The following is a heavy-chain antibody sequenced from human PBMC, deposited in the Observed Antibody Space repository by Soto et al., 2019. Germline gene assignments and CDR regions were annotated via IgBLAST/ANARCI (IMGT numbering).Heavy chain of an antibody. CDR1: GGSISSYY. CDR2: IYSSGST. Sequence: SETLSLTCTVSGGSISSYYWSWIRQPAGKGLEWVGVIYSSGSTDYNPSLRSRVSMPIDTSKNQFSLKLSSVTAADTAVYYCARDYFYGSGTTSGYWFDPWGQGYLVTVSS. CDR3: ARDYFYGSGTTSGYWFDP. V-gene: IGHV4-4*07. D-gene: IGHD3-10*01. J-gene: IGHJ5*02.